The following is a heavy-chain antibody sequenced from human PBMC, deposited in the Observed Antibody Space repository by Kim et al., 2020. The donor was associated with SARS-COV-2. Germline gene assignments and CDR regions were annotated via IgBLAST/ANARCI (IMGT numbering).Heavy chain of an antibody. CDR2: GNT. CDR3: ARETTSFDY. Sequence: GNTKYPQNSQGRVTITRDTFASTAYMELSSLRSEDTAVYYCARETTSFDYWGQGTLVTVSS. J-gene: IGHJ4*02. V-gene: IGHV1-3*01. D-gene: IGHD1-7*01.